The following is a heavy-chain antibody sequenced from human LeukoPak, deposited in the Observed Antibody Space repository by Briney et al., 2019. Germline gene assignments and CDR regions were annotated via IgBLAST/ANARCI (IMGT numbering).Heavy chain of an antibody. CDR3: ARDPAHYYYLDV. CDR1: GYTFTGYY. J-gene: IGHJ6*03. Sequence: ASVKVSCKASGYTFTGYYLHWLRQAPGQGLEWMGWINPNNGGTKYAQKFQDRFTMTRDTSISTVYMELTRLRSDDTAVYYCARDPAHYYYLDVWSRGTTVTVSS. V-gene: IGHV1-2*02. CDR2: INPNNGGT.